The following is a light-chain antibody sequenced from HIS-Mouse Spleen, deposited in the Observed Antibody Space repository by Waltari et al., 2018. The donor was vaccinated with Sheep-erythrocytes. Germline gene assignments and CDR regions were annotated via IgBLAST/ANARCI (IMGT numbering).Light chain of an antibody. CDR3: CSYAGSYNHV. Sequence: QSALTQPRSVSGSPGQSVTISCTGTSSDVGGYNYVSWYQQHPGKAPKIMIYDVSKRPSGVPDRFSGSKSGNTASLTISGLQAEDEVDYYCCSYAGSYNHVFATGTKVTVL. CDR1: SSDVGGYNY. J-gene: IGLJ1*01. CDR2: DVS. V-gene: IGLV2-11*01.